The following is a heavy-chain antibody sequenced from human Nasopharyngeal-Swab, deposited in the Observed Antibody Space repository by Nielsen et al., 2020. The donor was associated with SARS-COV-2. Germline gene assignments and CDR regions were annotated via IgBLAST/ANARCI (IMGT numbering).Heavy chain of an antibody. CDR3: ARVGDDDYGDFPLPYYYYYMDV. D-gene: IGHD4-17*01. V-gene: IGHV3-74*01. Sequence: GGSLRLSCAASGFTFSSYWMHWVRQAPGKGLVWVSRINSDGSSTSYADSVKGRFTISRDNAKNTLYLQMNSLRAEDTAVYYCARVGDDDYGDFPLPYYYYYMDVWGKGTTVTVSS. CDR2: INSDGSST. J-gene: IGHJ6*03. CDR1: GFTFSSYW.